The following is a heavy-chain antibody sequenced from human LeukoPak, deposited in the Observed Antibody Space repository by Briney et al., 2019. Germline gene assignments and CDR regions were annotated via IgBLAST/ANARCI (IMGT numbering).Heavy chain of an antibody. Sequence: PPGRSLRLSGAASGFTFSSYSIHWVRQAPGKGLEWVAVISSDGSKKYNADSVKGRFTISRDNSKNTVYLQMNNLGTEDTAVYYCARGGSEVPHGYWGQGTLVTVSS. CDR2: ISSDGSKK. J-gene: IGHJ4*02. CDR3: ARGGSEVPHGY. D-gene: IGHD1-26*01. V-gene: IGHV3-30-3*01. CDR1: GFTFSSYS.